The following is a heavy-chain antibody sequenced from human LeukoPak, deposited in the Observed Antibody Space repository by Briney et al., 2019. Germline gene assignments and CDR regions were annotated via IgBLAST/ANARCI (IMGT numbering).Heavy chain of an antibody. D-gene: IGHD2-2*01. J-gene: IGHJ4*02. V-gene: IGHV1-69*10. CDR3: ASGTTDIVVVPATLRNYYFDY. Sequence: ASVKVSCKASGGTFSDYALNWVRQAPGQGLEWMGVFIPILGTANSTQKFQGRVTITADKSTSTAYMELSSLRSEDTAVYYCASGTTDIVVVPATLRNYYFDYWGQGTLVTVSS. CDR1: GGTFSDYA. CDR2: FIPILGTA.